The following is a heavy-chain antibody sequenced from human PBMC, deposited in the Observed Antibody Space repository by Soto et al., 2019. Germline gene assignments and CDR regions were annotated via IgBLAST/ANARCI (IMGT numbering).Heavy chain of an antibody. V-gene: IGHV1-69*06. CDR1: GGTFISSA. CDR3: ARDSYYDFWSGYYSFYYYGMDV. D-gene: IGHD3-3*01. J-gene: IGHJ6*02. CDR2: LIPIFGTA. Sequence: SVKVSCKASGGTFISSAIRWVRQAPGQGLEWMVWLIPIFGTANYAQKFQGRVTITADKSTSTAYMELSSLRSEDTAVYYCARDSYYDFWSGYYSFYYYGMDVWGQGTTVTVSS.